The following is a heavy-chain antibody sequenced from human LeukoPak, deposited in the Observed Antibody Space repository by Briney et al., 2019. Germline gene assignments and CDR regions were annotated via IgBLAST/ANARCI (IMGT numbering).Heavy chain of an antibody. V-gene: IGHV3-30*18. CDR2: ISYDGSNK. D-gene: IGHD6-13*01. J-gene: IGHJ4*02. CDR3: AKEPKPLAAAGPYFDY. Sequence: GRSLRLSCAASGFIFSSYGMHWVRQAPGKGLEWVAVISYDGSNKYYADSVKGRFTISRDNSKNTLYLQMNSLRAEDTAVYYCAKEPKPLAAAGPYFDYWGQGTLVTVSS. CDR1: GFIFSSYG.